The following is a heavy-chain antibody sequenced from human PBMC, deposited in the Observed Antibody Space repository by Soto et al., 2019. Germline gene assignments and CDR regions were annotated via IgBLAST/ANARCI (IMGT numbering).Heavy chain of an antibody. CDR2: IKQDGSEK. CDR1: GFTFSSYW. D-gene: IGHD6-19*01. Sequence: GSLRLSCAASGFTFSSYWMSWVRQAPGKGLEWVANIKQDGSEKYYVDSVKGRFTISRDNAKNSLYLQMNSLRAEDTAVYYCARSIAVAGKGEYYFDYWGQGTLVTVSS. V-gene: IGHV3-7*03. CDR3: ARSIAVAGKGEYYFDY. J-gene: IGHJ4*02.